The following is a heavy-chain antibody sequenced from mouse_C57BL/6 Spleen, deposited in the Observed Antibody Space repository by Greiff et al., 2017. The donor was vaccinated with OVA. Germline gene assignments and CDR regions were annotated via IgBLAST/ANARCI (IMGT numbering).Heavy chain of an antibody. CDR2: IDPSDSET. Sequence: QVQLQQPGAELVRPGSSVKLSCKASGYTFTSYWMHWVKQRPIQGLEWIGNIDPSDSETHYNQKFKDKATLTVDKSSSTAYMQLSSLTSEDSAVYYWAREGVVAGGYYFDYWGQGTTLTVSS. V-gene: IGHV1-52*01. CDR1: GYTFTSYW. CDR3: AREGVVAGGYYFDY. J-gene: IGHJ2*01. D-gene: IGHD1-1*01.